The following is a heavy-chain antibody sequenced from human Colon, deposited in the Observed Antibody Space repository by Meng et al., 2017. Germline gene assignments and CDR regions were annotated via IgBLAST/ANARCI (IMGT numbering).Heavy chain of an antibody. CDR1: GFTFSSYY. CDR2: IDHEGSST. D-gene: IGHD6-13*01. CDR3: ARDLRAASDY. J-gene: IGHJ4*02. V-gene: IGHV3-74*01. Sequence: GGSMRLSCAASGFTFSSYYMNWVRQVPGKGLVWVSRIDHEGSSTGYADSVTGRFTISRDNAKNTLYLLMNSLKAEDTALYYCARDLRAASDYWGQGTLVTVSS.